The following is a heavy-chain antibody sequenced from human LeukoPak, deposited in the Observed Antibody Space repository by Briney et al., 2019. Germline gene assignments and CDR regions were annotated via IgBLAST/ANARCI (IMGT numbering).Heavy chain of an antibody. CDR3: ARSGSGSYYGYYYYYMDV. D-gene: IGHD1-26*01. Sequence: SETLSLTCTVSGGSISSYYWSWIRQPPGKGLVWIGYIYYSGSTNYNPSLKSRVTISVDTSKNQFSLKLSSVTAADTAVYYCARSGSGSYYGYYYYYMDVWGKGTTVTVSS. CDR2: IYYSGST. V-gene: IGHV4-59*01. J-gene: IGHJ6*03. CDR1: GGSISSYY.